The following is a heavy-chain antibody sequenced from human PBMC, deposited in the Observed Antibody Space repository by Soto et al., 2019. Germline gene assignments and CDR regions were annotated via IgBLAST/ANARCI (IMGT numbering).Heavy chain of an antibody. D-gene: IGHD1-26*01. CDR3: SRGGVFRGNYL. CDR2: IDTDGSTT. V-gene: IGHV3-74*01. CDR1: GVSFSDYG. J-gene: IGHJ4*02. Sequence: VGSLGLSCAASGVSFSDYGMHWVRQAPGKGLVWVSCIDTDGSTTTYADSVKGRFTISRDNVKNTLYLQMDSLRAEDTALYYCSRGGVFRGNYLGGQGTLVTVSS.